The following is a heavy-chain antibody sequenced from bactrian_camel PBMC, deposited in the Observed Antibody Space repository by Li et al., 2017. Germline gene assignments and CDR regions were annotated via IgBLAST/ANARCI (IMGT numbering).Heavy chain of an antibody. D-gene: IGHD1*01. V-gene: IGHV3S53*01. J-gene: IGHJ4*01. CDR2: IDSDGWS. Sequence: HVQLVESGGGSVQAGGSLRLSCAASYTGYSRSDQYNTYCMAWFRQAPGKEREGIAVIDSDGWSIYADPVKGRFTISRANAKNPLYLEMNGLKHEDTAIYSCAIRAAGNYCAGGSRSLPGNWYQYWGQGTQVTVS. CDR1: YTGYSRSDQY. CDR3: AIRAAGNYCAGGSRSLPGNWYQY.